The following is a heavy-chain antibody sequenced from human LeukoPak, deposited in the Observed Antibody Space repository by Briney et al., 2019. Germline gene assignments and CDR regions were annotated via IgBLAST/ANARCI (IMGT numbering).Heavy chain of an antibody. CDR2: ISDSGGRT. CDR1: GITLSNYG. CDR3: AKRGVVIRVILVGFHKEAYYFDS. J-gene: IGHJ4*02. Sequence: GGSLRLSCAVSGITLSNYGMSWVRQAPGKGLEWVEGISDSGGRTNYADSVKGRFTISRDNPKNTLYLQMNSLSAEDTAVYFCAKRGVVIRVILVGFHKEAYYFDSWGQGALVTVSS. D-gene: IGHD3-22*01. V-gene: IGHV3-23*01.